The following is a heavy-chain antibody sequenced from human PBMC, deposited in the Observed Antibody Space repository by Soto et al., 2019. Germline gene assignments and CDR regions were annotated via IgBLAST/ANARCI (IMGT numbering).Heavy chain of an antibody. CDR2: IYYSGST. J-gene: IGHJ6*02. Sequence: SETLSLTCTVSGGSISSGGYYWSWIRQHPGKGLEWIGYIYYSGSTYYNPSLKSRVTISVDTSKNQFSLKLSSVTAADTAVYYCARDAIAAAAPYYYYGMDVWGQGTTVTVSS. CDR3: ARDAIAAAAPYYYYGMDV. D-gene: IGHD6-13*01. CDR1: GGSISSGGYY. V-gene: IGHV4-31*02.